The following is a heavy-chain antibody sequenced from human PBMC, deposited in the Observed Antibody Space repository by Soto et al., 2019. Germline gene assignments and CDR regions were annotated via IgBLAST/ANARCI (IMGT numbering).Heavy chain of an antibody. J-gene: IGHJ5*01. CDR1: GGSISSGYYY. V-gene: IGHV4-30-4*02. D-gene: IGHD3-9*01. Sequence: SETLSLTCSVSGGSISSGYYYWSWIRQPPGKGLEWIGNIYYSGNTYYNPSLKSRLIISVDTSKNQFSLKLGSVTAADTAVYYCARGLRLRLRYLVYSYNFDSWGQGTPVTVSS. CDR2: IYYSGNT. CDR3: ARGLRLRLRYLVYSYNFDS.